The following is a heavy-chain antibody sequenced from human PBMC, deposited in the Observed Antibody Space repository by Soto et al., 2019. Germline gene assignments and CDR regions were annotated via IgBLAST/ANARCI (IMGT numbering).Heavy chain of an antibody. CDR1: GFTFSSYA. V-gene: IGHV3-30-3*01. Sequence: QVQLVASGGGVVQPGRSLRLSCAASGFTFSSYAMHWVRQAPGKGLEWVAVISYDGSNKYYADSVKGRFTISRDNSKNTLDLQMNSLRAEDMAVYYCAREMLYCSGGSCYSPVGQHAFDIWGQGKMVTVSS. CDR3: AREMLYCSGGSCYSPVGQHAFDI. J-gene: IGHJ3*02. CDR2: ISYDGSNK. D-gene: IGHD2-15*01.